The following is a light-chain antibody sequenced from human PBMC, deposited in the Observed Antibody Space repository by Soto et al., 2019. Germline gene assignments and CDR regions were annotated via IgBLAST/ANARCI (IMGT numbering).Light chain of an antibody. CDR3: QQYGSSPPSST. V-gene: IGKV3-20*01. J-gene: IGKJ5*01. Sequence: EVVLTQSPGTLSLSPGESATLSCRASQRVSSGYLAWYHQKPGQAPRLLIYGASSRATGIPDRFSGRGSGTDFTLTISRLEPEDFAVYYCQQYGSSPPSSTFGQGTRLEIK. CDR2: GAS. CDR1: QRVSSGY.